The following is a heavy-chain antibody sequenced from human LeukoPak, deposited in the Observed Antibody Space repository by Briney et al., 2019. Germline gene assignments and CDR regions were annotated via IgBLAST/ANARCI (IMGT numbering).Heavy chain of an antibody. CDR1: GYTFTSYY. J-gene: IGHJ6*02. D-gene: IGHD6-13*01. Sequence: ASVKVSCKPSGYTFTSYYMHWVRQAPGQGLEWMGIINPSGGSTSYAQKFQGRVTMTRDTSTSSAYMELSSLRSEDTAVYYCARGAIAAGSPYYYGMDVWGQGTTATVAS. CDR2: INPSGGST. CDR3: ARGAIAAGSPYYYGMDV. V-gene: IGHV1-46*01.